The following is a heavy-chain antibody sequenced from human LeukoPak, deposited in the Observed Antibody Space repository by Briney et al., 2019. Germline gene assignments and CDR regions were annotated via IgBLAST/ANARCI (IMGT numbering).Heavy chain of an antibody. V-gene: IGHV3-7*01. Sequence: PGGSLRLSCAAAGFTFGSYSVTWVRQAPGKGLEWVANIKNDGTVKNYVDSVKGRFTISRDNAKNSLYLQMNSLRAEDTGVYYCAKDSYSKGDYWGQGVLVTVSS. CDR1: GFTFGSYS. CDR2: IKNDGTVK. J-gene: IGHJ4*02. D-gene: IGHD5-18*01. CDR3: AKDSYSKGDY.